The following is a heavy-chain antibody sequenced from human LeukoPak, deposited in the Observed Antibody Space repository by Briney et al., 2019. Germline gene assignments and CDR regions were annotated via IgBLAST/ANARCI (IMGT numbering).Heavy chain of an antibody. V-gene: IGHV3-33*01. D-gene: IGHD6-19*01. CDR1: GFTFSSYA. Sequence: PGGSLRLSCAASGFTFSSYAMHWVRQAPGKGLEWVAAIWYDGSNKHYADSVKGRFTISRDHSKNTLYLQMKSLRAEDTAVYYCARELEIAVAGTLGYWGQGTLVTVSS. CDR2: IWYDGSNK. J-gene: IGHJ4*02. CDR3: ARELEIAVAGTLGY.